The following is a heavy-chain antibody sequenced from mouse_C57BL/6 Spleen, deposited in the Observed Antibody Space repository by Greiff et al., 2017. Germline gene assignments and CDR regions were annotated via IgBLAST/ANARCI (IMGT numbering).Heavy chain of an antibody. D-gene: IGHD1-1*01. V-gene: IGHV7-3*01. J-gene: IGHJ2*01. CDR2: IRNKANGYTT. CDR1: GFTFTDYY. Sequence: EVKVEESGGGLVQPGGSLSLSCAASGFTFTDYYMSWVRQPPGKALEWLGFIRNKANGYTTEYSASVKGRFTISRDNSQSILYLQMNALRAEDSATYYCARYPYYYFDYWGQGTTLTVSS. CDR3: ARYPYYYFDY.